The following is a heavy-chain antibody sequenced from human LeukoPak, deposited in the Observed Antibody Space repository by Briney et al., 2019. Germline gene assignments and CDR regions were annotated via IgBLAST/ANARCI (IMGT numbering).Heavy chain of an antibody. CDR1: GYXFTSYG. J-gene: IGHJ4*02. CDR3: ASQFLLPFDY. Sequence: ASVKVSCKASGYXFTSYGISWVRQAHGQGLEWMGRTIPILGIAKYAQKFQGRLTITADTSTSTAYMQLTNLRSDDTAVYYCASQFLLPFDYWGRGTLVTVSS. CDR2: TIPILGIA. V-gene: IGHV1-69*04. D-gene: IGHD3-22*01.